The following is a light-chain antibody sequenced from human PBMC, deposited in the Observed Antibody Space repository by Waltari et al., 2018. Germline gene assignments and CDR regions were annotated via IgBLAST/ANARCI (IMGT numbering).Light chain of an antibody. V-gene: IGLV2-14*03. CDR2: DVS. J-gene: IGLJ2*01. Sequence: QSALTQPASVSGSPAQSITIPCTGPSSHIGASKYVSWYQQHPGKPPRPILYDVSARPAGVPNRFSGSKSGNTASLTISGLQADDDADYYCSSYAGGNSLGIFGAGTKLTVL. CDR1: SSHIGASKY. CDR3: SSYAGGNSLGI.